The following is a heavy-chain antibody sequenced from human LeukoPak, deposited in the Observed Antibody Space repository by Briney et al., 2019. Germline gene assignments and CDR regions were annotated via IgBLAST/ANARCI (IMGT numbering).Heavy chain of an antibody. V-gene: IGHV4-59*01. CDR1: GGSISSYY. J-gene: IGHJ6*04. CDR3: ARVSSRLRTGMDV. Sequence: SETLSLTCTVSGGSISSYYWSWIRQPPGKGLEWIGYIYYSGSTNYNPPLKSRVTISVDTSKNQFSLKLSSVTAADTAVYYCARVSSRLRTGMDVWGKGTTVTVSS. CDR2: IYYSGST. D-gene: IGHD3-16*01.